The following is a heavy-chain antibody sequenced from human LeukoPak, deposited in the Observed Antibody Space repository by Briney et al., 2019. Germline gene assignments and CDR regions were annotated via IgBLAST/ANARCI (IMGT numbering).Heavy chain of an antibody. CDR1: GYSFTSYW. Sequence: GESLKISCKGSGYSFTSYWISWVRQMPGKGLEWMGRIDPSDSYTNYSPSFQAHVTISADKSISTAYLQWSSLKASDTAMYYCASLWFGELSSYYFDYWGQGTLVTVSS. CDR2: IDPSDSYT. J-gene: IGHJ4*02. CDR3: ASLWFGELSSYYFDY. D-gene: IGHD3-10*01. V-gene: IGHV5-10-1*01.